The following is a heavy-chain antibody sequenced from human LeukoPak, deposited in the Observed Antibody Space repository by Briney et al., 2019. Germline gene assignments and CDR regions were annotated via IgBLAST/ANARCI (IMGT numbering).Heavy chain of an antibody. CDR2: ISSSSSYI. D-gene: IGHD4-11*01. CDR1: GFTFSSYS. V-gene: IGHV3-21*01. CDR3: ARGLQKNYYMDV. J-gene: IGHJ6*03. Sequence: GGSLRLSCAASGFTFSSYSMNWVRQAPGKGLEWVSSISSSSSYIYYSDSVKGRFTISRDNAKNPLYLQMNSLRAEDTAVYYCARGLQKNYYMDVWGKGTTVTVSS.